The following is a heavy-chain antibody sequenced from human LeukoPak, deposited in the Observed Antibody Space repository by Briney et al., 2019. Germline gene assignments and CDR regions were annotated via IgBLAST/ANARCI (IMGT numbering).Heavy chain of an antibody. CDR2: IYTSGST. CDR1: GGSISSSNW. V-gene: IGHV4-4*02. D-gene: IGHD6-19*01. Sequence: SETLSLTCAVSGGSISSSNWWSWVRQPPGKGLEWIGRIYTSGSTNYNPSLKSRVTMSVDTSKNQFSLKLSSVTAADTAVYYCARVSSAGIWDYWGQGTLVTVSS. CDR3: ARVSSAGIWDY. J-gene: IGHJ4*02.